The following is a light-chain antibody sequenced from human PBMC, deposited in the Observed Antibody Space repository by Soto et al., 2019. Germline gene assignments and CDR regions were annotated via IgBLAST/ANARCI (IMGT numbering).Light chain of an antibody. V-gene: IGKV3-20*01. CDR2: GAS. CDR3: QQYGSSPWT. J-gene: IGKJ1*01. Sequence: GLTQSPGTLSLSPGERATVSCRASQSVSSHLAWYQQKPGQAPRLLIYGASSRATGIPDRFSGSGSGTDFTLTISRLEPEDFAVYYCQQYGSSPWTFGQGTKVDIK. CDR1: QSVSSH.